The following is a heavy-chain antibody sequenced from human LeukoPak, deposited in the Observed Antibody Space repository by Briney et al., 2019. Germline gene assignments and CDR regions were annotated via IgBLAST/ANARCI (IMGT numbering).Heavy chain of an antibody. V-gene: IGHV3-48*01. CDR3: ARDVVGIYCSSTSCYGMDV. CDR1: GFTFSNAW. CDR2: ISSGSGTT. D-gene: IGHD2-2*01. Sequence: GGSLRLSCVASGFTFSNAWMNWVRQAPGKGLEWVSYISSGSGTTYSADSVKGRFTISRDNAKNSLYLQMNSLRAEDTAVYYCARDVVGIYCSSTSCYGMDVWGQGTTVTVSS. J-gene: IGHJ6*02.